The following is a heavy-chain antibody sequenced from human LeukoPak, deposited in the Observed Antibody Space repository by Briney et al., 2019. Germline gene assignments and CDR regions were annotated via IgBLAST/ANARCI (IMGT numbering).Heavy chain of an antibody. D-gene: IGHD2-2*01. CDR2: ISSNGGST. V-gene: IGHV3-64D*06. Sequence: GGSLRLSCSASGFTFSSYAMHWVRQAPGKGLEYVSAISSNGGSTYYADSVKGRLTISRGNSKNTLYLQMSSLRAEDTAVYYCAVVPAANKYFDYWGQGTLVTVSS. CDR3: AVVPAANKYFDY. CDR1: GFTFSSYA. J-gene: IGHJ4*02.